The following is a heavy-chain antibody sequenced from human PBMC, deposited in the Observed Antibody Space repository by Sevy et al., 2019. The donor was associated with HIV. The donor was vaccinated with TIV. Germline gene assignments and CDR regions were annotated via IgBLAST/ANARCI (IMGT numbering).Heavy chain of an antibody. CDR1: GGSIISSTYY. Sequence: SETLSLTCTVSGGSIISSTYYWGWIRQPPGQGLEWVGSVYYIGSTYYHPSLRSRVTVSVDMFKDDFSLKLSSVTAADTAVYYCAGGGAGHAFDVWGQWTMVTVS. CDR3: AGGGAGHAFDV. J-gene: IGHJ3*01. D-gene: IGHD3-10*01. V-gene: IGHV4-39*02. CDR2: VYYIGST.